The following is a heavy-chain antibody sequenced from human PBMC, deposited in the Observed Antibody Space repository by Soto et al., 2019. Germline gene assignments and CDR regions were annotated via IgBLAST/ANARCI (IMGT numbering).Heavy chain of an antibody. CDR1: GFTFSSYW. CDR3: SRGDNHYYMYF. CDR2: IKQDGSEK. Sequence: GGSLRLSCAASGFTFSSYWMSWVRQAPGKGLEWVANIKQDGSEKYYVDSVKGRFTISRDNAKNSLYLQLNSLRAEDTAVYYCSRGDNHYYMYFWGKGTTVPVSS. D-gene: IGHD1-1*01. J-gene: IGHJ6*03. V-gene: IGHV3-7*01.